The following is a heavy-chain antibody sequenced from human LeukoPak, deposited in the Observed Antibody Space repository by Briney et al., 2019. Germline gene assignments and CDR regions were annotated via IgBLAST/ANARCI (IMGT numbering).Heavy chain of an antibody. Sequence: GGSLRLSCAASGFTFNTYGMNWVRQAPGKGLEWVSSITSSGTYIYYADSVKGRFTISRDNAKNSLCLQMNSLRPEDTAVYYCARAHDQGSWSGYLYYYYYYMDVWGKGTTVTVSS. CDR3: ARAHDQGSWSGYLYYYYYYMDV. CDR1: GFTFNTYG. J-gene: IGHJ6*03. V-gene: IGHV3-21*01. D-gene: IGHD3-3*01. CDR2: ITSSGTYI.